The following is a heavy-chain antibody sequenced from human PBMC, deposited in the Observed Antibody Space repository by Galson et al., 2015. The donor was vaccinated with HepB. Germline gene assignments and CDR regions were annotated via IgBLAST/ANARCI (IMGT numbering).Heavy chain of an antibody. J-gene: IGHJ4*02. CDR1: GFTFSSYA. CDR2: ISFDGSNK. V-gene: IGHV3-30*04. D-gene: IGHD3-10*01. Sequence: SLRLSCAASGFTFSSYATHWVRQAPGRGLEWVAFISFDGSNKDYADSVKGRFTISRDTSKNTLFLQMNSLRDEDTAIYYCARDLFSYGSGSYYPSDNWGQGALVTVSS. CDR3: ARDLFSYGSGSYYPSDN.